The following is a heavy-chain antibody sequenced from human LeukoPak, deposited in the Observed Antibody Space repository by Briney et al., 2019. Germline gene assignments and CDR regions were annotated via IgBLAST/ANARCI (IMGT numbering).Heavy chain of an antibody. CDR3: TKFDYAAFEY. Sequence: GGSLGLSCAVSGFTSSNAWLSWAGKAQGKGLEGFGRVKSKTNGGTIDYAAPVKGRFSISRDDSKNTLYLQMNSLKTEDTAVYYCTKFDYAAFEYWGQGALVTVSS. CDR1: GFTSSNAW. J-gene: IGHJ4*02. CDR2: VKSKTNGGTI. D-gene: IGHD4-17*01. V-gene: IGHV3-15*01.